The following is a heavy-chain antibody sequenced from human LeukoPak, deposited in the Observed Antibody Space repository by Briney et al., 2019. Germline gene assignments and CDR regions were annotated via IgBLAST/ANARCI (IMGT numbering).Heavy chain of an antibody. CDR3: AKSYYSSGSDYKGYYFDY. D-gene: IGHD3-10*01. J-gene: IGHJ4*02. Sequence: GSLRLSCAASGFTFSHYAMSWVRQAPGKGLEWVSGISGGGGRSYYADSVKGRFTISRDYTKNTLHLQMHSLRADDTAVYYCAKSYYSSGSDYKGYYFDYWGQRTLVTVSS. CDR1: GFTFSHYA. CDR2: ISGGGGRS. V-gene: IGHV3-23*01.